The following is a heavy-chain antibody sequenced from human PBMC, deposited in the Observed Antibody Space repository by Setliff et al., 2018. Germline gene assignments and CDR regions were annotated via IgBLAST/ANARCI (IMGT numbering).Heavy chain of an antibody. J-gene: IGHJ3*02. CDR2: IYPGDSDT. Sequence: PGESLKISCMGSGYSFTNYWIGWVRQMPGKGLEWMGIIYPGDSDTRYSPSFQGKVTISDDNSISTAYLQWSSLKASDTAMYYCARQAIFGSDAFDIWGQGTMVTVSS. D-gene: IGHD3-3*01. CDR3: ARQAIFGSDAFDI. V-gene: IGHV5-51*01. CDR1: GYSFTNYW.